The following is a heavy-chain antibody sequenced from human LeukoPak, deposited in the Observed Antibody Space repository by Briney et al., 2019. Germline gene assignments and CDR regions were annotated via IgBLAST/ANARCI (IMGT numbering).Heavy chain of an antibody. D-gene: IGHD2-15*01. CDR2: FDPEDGET. Sequence: ASVKVSCKVSGYTLTELSMHWVRQAPGKGLEWMGGFDPEDGETIYAQKFQGRVTMTEDTSTDTAYMELSSLRSEDTAVYYCATDYQVVVAATDYYYGMDVWGQGTTVTVSS. CDR3: ATDYQVVVAATDYYYGMDV. J-gene: IGHJ6*02. CDR1: GYTLTELS. V-gene: IGHV1-24*01.